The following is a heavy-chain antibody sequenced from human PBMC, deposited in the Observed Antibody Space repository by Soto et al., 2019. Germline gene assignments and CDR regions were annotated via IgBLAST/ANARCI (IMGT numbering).Heavy chain of an antibody. Sequence: PSETLSLTCAVSGDSISSVDWWSWVRQAPGKGLEWIGEIYRTGTTNYKAPLESRVTMSVDHSKNQFSLKLNSVSAADTAVYYCARGDLGYCARAGCDGGGFDIWGQMTWVT. V-gene: IGHV4-4*02. CDR1: GDSISSVDW. CDR2: IYRTGTT. J-gene: IGHJ3*02. D-gene: IGHD2-2*01. CDR3: ARGDLGYCARAGCDGGGFDI.